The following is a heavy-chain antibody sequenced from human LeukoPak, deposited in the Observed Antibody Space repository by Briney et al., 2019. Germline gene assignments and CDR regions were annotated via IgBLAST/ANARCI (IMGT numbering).Heavy chain of an antibody. D-gene: IGHD3-22*01. V-gene: IGHV4-59*08. CDR2: VYYSGSS. CDR3: ARHYDSSGYYFDY. CDR1: GGSISSYY. Sequence: SETLSLTCTVSGGSISSYYWSWIRQPPGKGLEWIRYVYYSGSSNYNPSLKSRVTISVDTSKNQFSLRLSSVTAADTAVYYCARHYDSSGYYFDYWGQGTLVTVSS. J-gene: IGHJ4*02.